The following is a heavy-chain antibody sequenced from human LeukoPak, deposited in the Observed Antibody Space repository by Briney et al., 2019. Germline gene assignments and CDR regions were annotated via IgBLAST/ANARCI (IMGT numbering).Heavy chain of an antibody. Sequence: GGSLRLSCTASGFTFSTYWMDWVRQAPGKGLEWVANIKQDGSEKYYVDSVKGRFTISRDNAKNSLYLQMNSLRAEDTAVYYCARNRDWYSFDSWGQGTLVTVSS. CDR3: ARNRDWYSFDS. CDR1: GFTFSTYW. CDR2: IKQDGSEK. V-gene: IGHV3-7*03. D-gene: IGHD6-19*01. J-gene: IGHJ4*02.